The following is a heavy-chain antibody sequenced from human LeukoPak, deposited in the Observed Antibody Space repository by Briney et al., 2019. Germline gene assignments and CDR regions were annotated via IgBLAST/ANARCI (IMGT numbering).Heavy chain of an antibody. CDR3: ARDTLSRYYYGSGSRKNWFDP. V-gene: IGHV1-8*01. CDR1: GYTFTSYD. CDR2: MNPNSGNT. J-gene: IGHJ5*02. D-gene: IGHD3-10*01. Sequence: ASVKVSCKASGYTFTSYDINWVRQATGQGLEWMGWMNPNSGNTGYAQKFQGRVTTTRNTSISTAYMELSSLRSEDTAVYYCARDTLSRYYYGSGSRKNWFDPWGQGTLVTVSS.